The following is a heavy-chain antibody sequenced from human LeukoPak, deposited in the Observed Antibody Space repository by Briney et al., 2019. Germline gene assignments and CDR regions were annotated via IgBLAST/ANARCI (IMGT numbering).Heavy chain of an antibody. CDR2: ISSSGSTI. CDR1: GFTFSSYE. D-gene: IGHD1-26*01. CDR3: ARVRRVGATLDY. Sequence: GGSLRLSCAASGFTFSSYEMNWVRQAPGKGLEWVSYISSSGSTIYYADSVKGRFTISRDNAKNPLYLQMNSLRAEDTAVYYCARVRRVGATLDYWGQGTLVTVSS. V-gene: IGHV3-48*03. J-gene: IGHJ4*02.